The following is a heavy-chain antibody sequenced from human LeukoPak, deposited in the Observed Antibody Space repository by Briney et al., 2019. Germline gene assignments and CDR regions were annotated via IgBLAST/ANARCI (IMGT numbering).Heavy chain of an antibody. CDR3: ATEGSFDY. CDR1: GFTFNNYG. V-gene: IGHV3-30*03. Sequence: GGSLRLSCAGSGFTFNNYGMHWVRQAPGKGLEWVAVISFDASNKYYADSVKGRFTISRDNSKNTLYLQMNSLRAEDAAVYYCATEGSFDYWGQGTLVTVSS. J-gene: IGHJ4*02. CDR2: ISFDASNK.